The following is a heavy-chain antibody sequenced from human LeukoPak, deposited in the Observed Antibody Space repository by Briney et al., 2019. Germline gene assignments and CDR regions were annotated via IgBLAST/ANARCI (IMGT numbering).Heavy chain of an antibody. J-gene: IGHJ6*03. CDR3: ARGLRDEERHYGYYYMDV. Sequence: LETLSLTCTVSGDSVSGYYGSWIRQPPGKGLEWIGYFYTSANTNYNPSLKSRVTMSVDTSKNQFSLKLTSVTAADTAVYYCARGLRDEERHYGYYYMDVWGKGTTVTVSS. D-gene: IGHD3-22*01. V-gene: IGHV4-4*09. CDR1: GDSVSGYY. CDR2: FYTSANT.